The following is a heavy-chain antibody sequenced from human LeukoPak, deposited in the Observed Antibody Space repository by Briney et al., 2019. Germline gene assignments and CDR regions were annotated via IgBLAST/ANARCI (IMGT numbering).Heavy chain of an antibody. J-gene: IGHJ6*02. D-gene: IGHD4-11*01. Sequence: GRSLRLSCAASGFTFDDYTMYWVRQLPGQGLEWVSGISWNGVTLGYADSVKGRFTISRDSAKNFLYLQMNSLRPEDTALYFCAKDMVARPQYYFYGMDVWGHGTTVTVSS. CDR1: GFTFDDYT. V-gene: IGHV3-9*01. CDR2: ISWNGVTL. CDR3: AKDMVARPQYYFYGMDV.